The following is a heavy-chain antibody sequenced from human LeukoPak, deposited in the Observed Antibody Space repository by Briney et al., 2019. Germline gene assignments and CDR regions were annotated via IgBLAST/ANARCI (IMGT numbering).Heavy chain of an antibody. CDR1: GYTFTSYD. V-gene: IGHV1-2*02. J-gene: IGHJ6*02. CDR3: ARDSGPQGGGYATDV. Sequence: VASVKVSCKASGYTFTSYDINWVRQATGQGLEWMGWINPDSGGTNYAQKFQGRVTMTRDTSISTAYMELSRLRSDDTAVYYCARDSGPQGGGYATDVWGQGTTVTVSS. D-gene: IGHD3-22*01. CDR2: INPDSGGT.